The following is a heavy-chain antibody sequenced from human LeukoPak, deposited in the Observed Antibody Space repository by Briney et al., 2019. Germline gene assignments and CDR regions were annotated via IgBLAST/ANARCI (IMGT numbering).Heavy chain of an antibody. V-gene: IGHV4-4*07. CDR3: ARVDLRYCSGGSCPFDY. J-gene: IGHJ4*02. D-gene: IGHD2-15*01. Sequence: SETLSLTCTVSGGSISSYYWSWIRQPAGKGLEWIGRIYTSGSTNYNPSLKSRVTISVDTSKNQFSLKLSSVTAAGTAVYYCARVDLRYCSGGSCPFDYWGQGTLVTVSS. CDR2: IYTSGST. CDR1: GGSISSYY.